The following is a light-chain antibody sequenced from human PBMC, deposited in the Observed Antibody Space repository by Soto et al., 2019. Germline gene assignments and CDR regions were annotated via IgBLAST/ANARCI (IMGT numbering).Light chain of an antibody. CDR1: QSISRY. CDR3: QQSHSNPLT. Sequence: DIQMTQSPSSLSASVGDRVTITCRASQSISRYLNWYQQRQGKAPKLLIYAASTLQRGVPSRFSGSGFGTEFTLTISSLQPEDFETYYCQQSHSNPLTFGGGTKVDIK. V-gene: IGKV1-39*01. J-gene: IGKJ4*01. CDR2: AAS.